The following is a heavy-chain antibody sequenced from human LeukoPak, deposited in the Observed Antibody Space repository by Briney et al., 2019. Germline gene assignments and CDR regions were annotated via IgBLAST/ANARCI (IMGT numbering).Heavy chain of an antibody. D-gene: IGHD3-22*01. CDR2: TRSKVRKYAT. CDR3: ARDGAEGDDSAFDV. V-gene: IGHV3-72*01. CDR1: GFTFTSYW. Sequence: GGSLRLSCAASGFTFTSYWMHWVRQPPGKGLVWVGRTRSKVRKYATEYAASVKGRFTISRDESENSVLLHLSSLTVEDTALYYCARDGAEGDDSAFDVWAKGQWSPSLQ. J-gene: IGHJ3*01.